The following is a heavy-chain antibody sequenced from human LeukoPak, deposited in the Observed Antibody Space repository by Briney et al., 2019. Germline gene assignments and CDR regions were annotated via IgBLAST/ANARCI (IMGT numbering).Heavy chain of an antibody. V-gene: IGHV3-23*01. J-gene: IGHJ4*02. Sequence: PGGSLRLSCAASGFTFSSYGMIWVRQAPGKGLEWVSAITGSGGGTYYADSVKGRFTISRDNSKNTLYLQMNSLRAEDTAVYYCAKSGYNRFDYWGQGTLVTVSS. CDR2: ITGSGGGT. CDR1: GFTFSSYG. CDR3: AKSGYNRFDY. D-gene: IGHD5-24*01.